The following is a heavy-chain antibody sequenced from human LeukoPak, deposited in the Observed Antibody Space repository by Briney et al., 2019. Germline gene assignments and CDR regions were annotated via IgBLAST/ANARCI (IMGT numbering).Heavy chain of an antibody. J-gene: IGHJ5*02. CDR3: ASGSSGYDP. Sequence: SETLSLTCTVSGGSISNYYWSWIRQPAGKGLEWIGRIYSSGTTIYNPSLKSRVTMSVDASKNQFSLKLSSVTAADTAVYFCASGSSGYDPWGQGTLVTVSS. V-gene: IGHV4-4*07. CDR1: GGSISNYY. CDR2: IYSSGTT. D-gene: IGHD5-12*01.